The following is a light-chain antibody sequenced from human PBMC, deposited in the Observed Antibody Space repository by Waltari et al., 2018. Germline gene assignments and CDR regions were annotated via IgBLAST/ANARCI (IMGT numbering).Light chain of an antibody. CDR2: VKG. J-gene: IGLJ1*01. V-gene: IGLV1-40*01. Sequence: QSVLTQPPSVSGAPGQRVPISCTGSSSNIGAGYDVHWYQQLPGTAPKLPIYVKGNRPSGVPDRFSGSKSGTSASLAITGLQAEDEADYYCQSYDSSLSGYVFGTGTKVTVL. CDR1: SSNIGAGYD. CDR3: QSYDSSLSGYV.